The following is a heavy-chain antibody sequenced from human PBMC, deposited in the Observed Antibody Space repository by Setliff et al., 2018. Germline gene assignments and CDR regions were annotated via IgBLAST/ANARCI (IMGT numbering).Heavy chain of an antibody. D-gene: IGHD1-26*01. CDR2: IYPGDSHT. J-gene: IGHJ4*02. CDR1: GYSFSNFW. V-gene: IGHV5-51*01. Sequence: GESLKLSCKGSGYSFSNFWIGWVRQMPGKGLEWMGIIYPGDSHTRYSPSFQGQVTMSADKSINTAYLQWSNLKASDTAIYYCARSPVGATYSVYFDYWGQGALVTVSS. CDR3: ARSPVGATYSVYFDY.